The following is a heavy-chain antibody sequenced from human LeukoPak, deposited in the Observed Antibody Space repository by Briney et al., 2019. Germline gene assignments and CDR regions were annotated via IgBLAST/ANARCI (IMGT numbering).Heavy chain of an antibody. J-gene: IGHJ4*02. D-gene: IGHD3-3*01. V-gene: IGHV4-38-2*02. CDR3: ARVGTYYDFWSGYYLPQGEFDY. CDR2: IYRSGST. CDR1: GYSISSGYY. Sequence: PSETLSLTCTVSGYSISSGYYWGWIRQPPGKGLEWIGSIYRSGSTYYNPSLKSRVTISVDTSKNQFSLKLSSVTAADTAVYYCARVGTYYDFWSGYYLPQGEFDYWGQGTLVTVSS.